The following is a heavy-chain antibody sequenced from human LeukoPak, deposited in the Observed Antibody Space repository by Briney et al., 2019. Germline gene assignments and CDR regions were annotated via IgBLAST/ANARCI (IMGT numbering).Heavy chain of an antibody. D-gene: IGHD2-15*01. J-gene: IGHJ4*02. CDR3: AREAEYPVAAIDY. V-gene: IGHV4-4*02. Sequence: PSETLSLTCTVSGGSISSSNWWSWVRQPPGKGLEWIGEIYHSGSTNYNPSLKSRVTISADKSKYQFSLKLSSVTAADTAVYYCAREAEYPVAAIDYWGQGTLVTVSS. CDR1: GGSISSSNW. CDR2: IYHSGST.